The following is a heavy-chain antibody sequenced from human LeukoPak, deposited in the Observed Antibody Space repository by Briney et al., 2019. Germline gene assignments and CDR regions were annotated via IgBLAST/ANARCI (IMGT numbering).Heavy chain of an antibody. Sequence: GGSLRLSCAASGFTFSSYGMHWVRQAPGKGLEWVAVIWYGGSNKYYADSVKGRFTISRDNSKNTLYLQMNSLRAEDTAVYYCAKELSGSRLGGAFDTWGQGTMVTVSS. CDR3: AKELSGSRLGGAFDT. J-gene: IGHJ3*02. CDR1: GFTFSSYG. D-gene: IGHD1-26*01. CDR2: IWYGGSNK. V-gene: IGHV3-30*02.